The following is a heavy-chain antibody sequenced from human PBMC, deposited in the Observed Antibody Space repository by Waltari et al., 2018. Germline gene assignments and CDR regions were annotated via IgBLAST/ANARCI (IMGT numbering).Heavy chain of an antibody. CDR3: ARGPSHRYYGMDV. CDR2: INPNSGGT. J-gene: IGHJ6*02. CDR1: GSTFTGYY. V-gene: IGHV1-2*04. Sequence: QVQLVQSGPEVKKPGASVKVSCKASGSTFTGYYMHWVRQAPGQGLAWRGWINPNSGGTNYAQKGQGWVTMTRETSISTAYMERSRLRSDDTAVYYCARGPSHRYYGMDVWGQGTTVTVSS.